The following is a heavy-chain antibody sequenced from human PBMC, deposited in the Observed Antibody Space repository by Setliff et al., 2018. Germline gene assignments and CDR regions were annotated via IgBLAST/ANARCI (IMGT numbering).Heavy chain of an antibody. CDR3: ARAPAYSSTPGSYAFDI. CDR2: ISAYNGNT. CDR1: GYTFTSYG. V-gene: IGHV1-18*01. D-gene: IGHD6-13*01. J-gene: IGHJ3*02. Sequence: ASVKVSCKASGYTFTSYGISWVRQAPGQRLEWMGWISAYNGNTNYAQKLQGRVTMTTDTSTSTAYMELRSLRSDDTAVYYCARAPAYSSTPGSYAFDIWGQGTMVTVSS.